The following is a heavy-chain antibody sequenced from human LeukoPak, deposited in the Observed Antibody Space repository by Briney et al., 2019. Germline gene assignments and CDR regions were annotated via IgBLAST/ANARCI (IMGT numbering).Heavy chain of an antibody. CDR3: ARQDALVVTAFDY. V-gene: IGHV4-59*08. CDR1: GGSISSYY. D-gene: IGHD2-21*02. CDR2: IYYSGSI. Sequence: SETLSLTCTVSGGSISSYYWSWIRQPPGKGLEWIGYIYYSGSINYNPSLKSRVTISVDTSKNQFSLKLSSVTAADTAVYYCARQDALVVTAFDYWGQGTLVTVSS. J-gene: IGHJ4*02.